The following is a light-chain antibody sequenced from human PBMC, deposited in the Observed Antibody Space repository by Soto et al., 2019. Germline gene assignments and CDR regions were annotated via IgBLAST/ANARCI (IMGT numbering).Light chain of an antibody. CDR3: QQSYSTLVT. CDR1: QSISSY. J-gene: IGKJ1*01. V-gene: IGKV1-39*01. Sequence: DIPMTQSPSSLSASVGDRVTITCRASQSISSYLNWYQQKPGKAPKLLIYAASSLQSGVPSRFSGSGSGTDFTLTISSLQPEDFATYYCQQSYSTLVTFGRGTKVEIK. CDR2: AAS.